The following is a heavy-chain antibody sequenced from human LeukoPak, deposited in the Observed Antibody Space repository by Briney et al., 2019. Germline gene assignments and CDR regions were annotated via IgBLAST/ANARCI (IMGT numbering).Heavy chain of an antibody. CDR3: ARHRGSYYPFDY. CDR1: GGSISSSTYY. J-gene: IGHJ4*02. Sequence: PSETLSLTCIVSGGSISSSTYYWGWIRQPPGKGLEWIGSIYYSGSTYYNPSLKSRVTISVDTSKNQFSLKLSSVTAADTAVYYCARHRGSYYPFDYWGQGTLVTVSS. V-gene: IGHV4-39*01. D-gene: IGHD1-26*01. CDR2: IYYSGST.